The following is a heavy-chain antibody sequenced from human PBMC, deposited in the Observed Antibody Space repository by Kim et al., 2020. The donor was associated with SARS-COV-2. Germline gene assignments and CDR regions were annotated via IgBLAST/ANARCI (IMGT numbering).Heavy chain of an antibody. V-gene: IGHV4-31*02. Sequence: PSLKSRVTISVDTSKNQFSLKLSSVTAADTAVYYCARDSAGYYGSGSYFVWGKGTTVTVSS. J-gene: IGHJ6*04. D-gene: IGHD3-10*01. CDR3: ARDSAGYYGSGSYFV.